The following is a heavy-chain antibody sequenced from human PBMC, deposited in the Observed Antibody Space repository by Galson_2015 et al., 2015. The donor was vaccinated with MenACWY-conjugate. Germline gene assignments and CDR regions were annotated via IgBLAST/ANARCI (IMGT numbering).Heavy chain of an antibody. CDR2: INHVGDT. Sequence: SETLSLTCGVHDGSLTGASWSWIRQPPGKGLEWIGEINHVGDTDYNPSLRGRVAISIDTSKNQFSLRLSSVTAADTAVYYCARLVTRGITIFGAHPRASYGMDVWGQGTTVIVSS. CDR3: ARLVTRGITIFGAHPRASYGMDV. J-gene: IGHJ6*02. CDR1: DGSLTGAS. D-gene: IGHD3-3*01. V-gene: IGHV4-34*01.